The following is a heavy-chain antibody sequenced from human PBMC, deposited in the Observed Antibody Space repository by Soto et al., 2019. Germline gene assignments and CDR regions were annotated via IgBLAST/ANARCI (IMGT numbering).Heavy chain of an antibody. V-gene: IGHV5-10-1*01. J-gene: IGHJ6*02. CDR3: AKMCCSNWYGGDNKYAMDV. Sequence: EXLKISCQLSENXFTRSLLTWVRHMPGKGLEWMGRIDPSYSYTNYSPSFQVHVTISTDRSTSSAYLQWRSLKASDTAIYYFAKMCCSNWYGGDNKYAMDVWGQGTTGTVS. D-gene: IGHD6-13*01. CDR2: IDPSYSYT. CDR1: ENXFTRSL.